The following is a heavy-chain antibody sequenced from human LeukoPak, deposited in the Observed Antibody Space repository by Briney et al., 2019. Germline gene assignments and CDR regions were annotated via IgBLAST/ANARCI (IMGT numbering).Heavy chain of an antibody. D-gene: IGHD4-17*01. J-gene: IGHJ4*02. CDR1: GYTFTSYA. CDR3: ARGPSTTVTTSFWRY. Sequence: ASVKVSCKASGYTFTSYAMHWVRQAPGQRLEWMGWINAGNGNTKYSQKFQGRVTITRDTSASTAYMELSSPRSEDTAVYYCARGPSTTVTTSFWRYWGQGTLVTVSS. CDR2: INAGNGNT. V-gene: IGHV1-3*01.